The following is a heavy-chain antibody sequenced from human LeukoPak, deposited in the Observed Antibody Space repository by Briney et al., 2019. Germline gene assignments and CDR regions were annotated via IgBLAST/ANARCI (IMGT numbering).Heavy chain of an antibody. Sequence: PSETLSLTCTVSGGSISSYYWSWIRQPPGKGLEWIGRLCTRGSTTYNPSLKSRVTMSVDTSKKHFSLKLSSVTAADTAVYYCARDQGDYGDHRYFDYWGQGTLVTVSS. V-gene: IGHV4-4*07. CDR1: GGSISSYY. J-gene: IGHJ4*02. D-gene: IGHD4-17*01. CDR2: LCTRGST. CDR3: ARDQGDYGDHRYFDY.